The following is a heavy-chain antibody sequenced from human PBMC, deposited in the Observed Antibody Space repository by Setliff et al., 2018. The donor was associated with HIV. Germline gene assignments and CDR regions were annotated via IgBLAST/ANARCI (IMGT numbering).Heavy chain of an antibody. D-gene: IGHD5-12*01. J-gene: IGHJ4*02. CDR1: GFTFDRYW. CDR2: VSSDGTSK. Sequence: GGSLRLSCAASGFTFDRYWMHWVRQAPGKGLVWVSRVSSDGTSKTYADSVKGRFTISRDNAKNTLYLQMNSLRAEDTGVYYCHSGYDTEEQSYFDYWGQGALVTVSS. CDR3: HSGYDTEEQSYFDY. V-gene: IGHV3-74*01.